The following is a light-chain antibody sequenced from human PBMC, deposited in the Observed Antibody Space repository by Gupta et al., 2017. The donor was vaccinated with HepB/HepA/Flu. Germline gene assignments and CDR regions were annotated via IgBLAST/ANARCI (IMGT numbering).Light chain of an antibody. CDR2: DVN. J-gene: IGLJ2*01. CDR3: STYTATSTFVV. CDR1: SSDVGGYKF. Sequence: QSALTQPSSVSGSPGQSITISCTGTSSDVGGYKFVSWYQQYPGKAPKLIISDVNNRPSGVSNRFSVSKSGNMASLTISGLQSEDAADYFCSTYTATSTFVVFGGGTKLTVL. V-gene: IGLV2-14*01.